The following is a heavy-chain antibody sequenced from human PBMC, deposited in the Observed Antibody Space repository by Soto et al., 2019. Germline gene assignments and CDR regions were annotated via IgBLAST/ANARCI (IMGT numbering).Heavy chain of an antibody. J-gene: IGHJ4*02. CDR2: ISGSGGTA. V-gene: IGHV3-23*01. Sequence: EVQLLESGGGTVQPGGSLRLSCAASGFTFSSYAMHWVRRPPGKGLERVSSISGSGGTAYYAGSVKGRFSISRDSLVNTLYLQVYSLRAADTAVYYCAKRRGQKWNFDYWGQGTRVTVSP. CDR3: AKRRGQKWNFDY. CDR1: GFTFSSYA. D-gene: IGHD3-10*01.